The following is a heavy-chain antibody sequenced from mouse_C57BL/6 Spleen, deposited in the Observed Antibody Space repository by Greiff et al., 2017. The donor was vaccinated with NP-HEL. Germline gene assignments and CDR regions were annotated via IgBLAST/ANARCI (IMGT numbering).Heavy chain of an antibody. CDR3: ARVPYYGSSYDYFDY. Sequence: EVKLVESGGGLVKPGGSLKLSCAASGFTFSSYAMSWVRQTPEKRLEWVATISDGGSYTYYPDNVKGRFTISRDNAKNNLYLQMSHLKSEDTAMYYCARVPYYGSSYDYFDYWGQGTTLTVSS. J-gene: IGHJ2*01. V-gene: IGHV5-4*03. CDR2: ISDGGSYT. D-gene: IGHD1-1*01. CDR1: GFTFSSYA.